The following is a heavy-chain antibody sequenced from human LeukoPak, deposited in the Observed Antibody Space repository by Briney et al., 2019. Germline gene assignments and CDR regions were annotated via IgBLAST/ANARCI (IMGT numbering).Heavy chain of an antibody. CDR2: ISGSGGAT. Sequence: GGSLRLSCAASGFTFTSYGINWVRQAPGKGLEWVSGISGSGGATHYADSVKGRFTISRDNSKNTVLLQMNSLRAEDTAKYYCAKDHATYYDILTGYQSPTDFWGQGTLVTVSS. V-gene: IGHV3-23*01. CDR1: GFTFTSYG. D-gene: IGHD3-9*01. J-gene: IGHJ4*02. CDR3: AKDHATYYDILTGYQSPTDF.